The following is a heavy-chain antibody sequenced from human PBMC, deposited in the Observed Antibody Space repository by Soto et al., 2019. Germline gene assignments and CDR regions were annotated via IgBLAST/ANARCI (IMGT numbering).Heavy chain of an antibody. D-gene: IGHD4-17*01. CDR2: ISCDGSNK. V-gene: IGHV3-30*18. CDR3: AKDLKYGDANWFDP. Sequence: GGSLRLSCAASGFTFSSYGMHWVRQAPGKGLEWVAVISCDGSNKYYADSVKGRFTISRDNSKNTLYLQMNSLRAEDTAVYYCAKDLKYGDANWFDPWGQGTLVTVS. CDR1: GFTFSSYG. J-gene: IGHJ5*02.